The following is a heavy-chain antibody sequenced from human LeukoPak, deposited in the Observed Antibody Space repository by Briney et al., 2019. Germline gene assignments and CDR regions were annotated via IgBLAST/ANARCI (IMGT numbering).Heavy chain of an antibody. V-gene: IGHV3-11*05. CDR3: ARGDLDGSNFDY. Sequence: TGGSLRLSCAASGFTFSDYYMSWIRQAPGKGLEWVSYISSSSSYTNYADSVKGRFTISRDNAKNLLYLQMNSLRAEDTAVYYCARGDLDGSNFDYWGQGTLVTVSS. J-gene: IGHJ4*02. D-gene: IGHD3-10*01. CDR2: ISSSSSYT. CDR1: GFTFSDYY.